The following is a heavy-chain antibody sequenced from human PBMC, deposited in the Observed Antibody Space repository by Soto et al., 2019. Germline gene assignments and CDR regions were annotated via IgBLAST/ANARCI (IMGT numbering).Heavy chain of an antibody. D-gene: IGHD3-22*01. J-gene: IGHJ4*02. CDR2: INHSGST. CDR3: ARGLGDYYDSSGYYSYFDY. CDR1: GGSFSGYY. V-gene: IGHV4-34*01. Sequence: TSETLSLTCAVYGGSFSGYYWSWIRQPPGKGLEWIGEINHSGSTNYNPSLKSRVTISVDTSKNQFSLKLSSVTAADTAVYYCARGLGDYYDSSGYYSYFDYWGQGTLVTVSS.